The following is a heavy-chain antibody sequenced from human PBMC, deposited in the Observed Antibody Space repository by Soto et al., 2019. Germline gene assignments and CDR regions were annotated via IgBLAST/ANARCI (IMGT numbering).Heavy chain of an antibody. D-gene: IGHD3-22*01. CDR3: ARGDSSGYYYPTSYYFDY. J-gene: IGHJ4*02. CDR2: IYYSGST. V-gene: IGHV4-31*03. CDR1: GGSISSGGYY. Sequence: SETLSLTCTVSGGSISSGGYYWSWIRQHPGKGLEWIGYIYYSGSTYYKPSLKSRVTISVDTSKNQFSLKLSSVTAADTAVYYCARGDSSGYYYPTSYYFDYWGQGTLVTVSS.